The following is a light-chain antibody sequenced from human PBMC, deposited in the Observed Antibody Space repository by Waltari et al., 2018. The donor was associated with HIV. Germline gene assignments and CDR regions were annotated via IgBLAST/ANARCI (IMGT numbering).Light chain of an antibody. CDR2: GAT. J-gene: IGKJ5*01. V-gene: IGKV3-15*01. Sequence: EIVMTQSPATLSVSPGGRATLFCRASQSVSNNLAWYQQKPGQGPRLLMYGATTRATGIPARFGGSGSGTEFTLTISSLQSEDFGLYYCQQYNQGPLGFTFGQGTRLEI. CDR1: QSVSNN. CDR3: QQYNQGPLGFT.